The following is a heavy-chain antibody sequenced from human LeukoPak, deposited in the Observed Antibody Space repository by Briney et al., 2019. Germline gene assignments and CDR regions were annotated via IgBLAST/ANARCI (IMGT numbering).Heavy chain of an antibody. CDR3: ARDGVVNFWVSYGTYNYYYHMDV. V-gene: IGHV3-30*07. Sequence: GGSLRLSCAASGFTFSSYAMHWVRQAPGKGLEWVAVISYDGSNKYYADSVKGRFTISRDNSKNTLYLQMNSLRAEDTAVYYCARDGVVNFWVSYGTYNYYYHMDVWGKGTTVTVSS. D-gene: IGHD3-16*01. CDR1: GFTFSSYA. J-gene: IGHJ6*04. CDR2: ISYDGSNK.